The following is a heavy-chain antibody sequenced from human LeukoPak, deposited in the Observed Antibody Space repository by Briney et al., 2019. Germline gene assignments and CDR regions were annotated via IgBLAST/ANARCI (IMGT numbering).Heavy chain of an antibody. V-gene: IGHV5-51*01. Sequence: KCGESLKISCKGFGYSFTSYWIGWVRQMPGKGLEWKGIIYPGDSETRYGLSFQGQVTISADKSISTAYLQWSSLKASDTAMYYCARRSSNAPFAPWVQGTLVTASS. CDR1: GYSFTSYW. D-gene: IGHD6-13*01. CDR3: ARRSSNAPFAP. CDR2: IYPGDSET. J-gene: IGHJ5*02.